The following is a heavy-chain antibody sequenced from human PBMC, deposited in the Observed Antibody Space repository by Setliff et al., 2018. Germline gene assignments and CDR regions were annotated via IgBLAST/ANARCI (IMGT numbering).Heavy chain of an antibody. J-gene: IGHJ6*02. CDR1: GFTFSGYS. V-gene: IGHV3-7*01. CDR3: ARDLDYGSGRIDMDV. D-gene: IGHD3-10*01. Sequence: GGSLRLSCAASGFTFSGYSMNWVRQAPGKGLEWVANINQDGSEKYYVDSVKGRFTISRDNAKNSLYLQMNSLRAEDTAVYYCARDLDYGSGRIDMDVWGQGTTVTVSS. CDR2: INQDGSEK.